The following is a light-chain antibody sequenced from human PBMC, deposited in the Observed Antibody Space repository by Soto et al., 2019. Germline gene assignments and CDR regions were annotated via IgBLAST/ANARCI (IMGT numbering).Light chain of an antibody. CDR2: LGS. Sequence: DIVMTQSPLSLPVTPGEPASISCRSSQSLLHSNGYNYLDWYLQKPGQSPQLLIYLGSNRASGVPGRFSGSGSGTDFTLKISRVEAEDVGVYYCMQALQTPVTFGGGTKVEIK. V-gene: IGKV2-28*01. CDR1: QSLLHSNGYNY. J-gene: IGKJ4*01. CDR3: MQALQTPVT.